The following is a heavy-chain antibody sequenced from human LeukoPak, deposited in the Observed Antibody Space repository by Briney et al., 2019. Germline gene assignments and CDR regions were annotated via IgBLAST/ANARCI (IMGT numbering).Heavy chain of an antibody. CDR1: GYTFTGYY. CDR3: ARGGSSWFFNWFDP. J-gene: IGHJ5*02. Sequence: ASVKVSCKASGYTFTGYYMHWVRQAPGQGLEWMGWTNPNSGGTNYAQKFQGRVTMTRDTSISTAYMELSRLRSDDTAVYYCARGGSSWFFNWFDPWGQGTLVTVSS. V-gene: IGHV1-2*02. D-gene: IGHD6-13*01. CDR2: TNPNSGGT.